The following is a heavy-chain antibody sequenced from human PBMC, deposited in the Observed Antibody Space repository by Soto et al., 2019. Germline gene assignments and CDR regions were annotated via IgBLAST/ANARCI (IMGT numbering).Heavy chain of an antibody. Sequence: VQLVQSGAEVKKPGSSVKVSCKASGGTFSSYAISWVRQAPGQGLEWMGGIIPIFGTANYAQKFQGRVTITADESTSTAYMELSSLRSEDTAVYYCARAPLGYCTNGVCYYNWFDPWGQGTLVTVSS. D-gene: IGHD2-8*01. V-gene: IGHV1-69*01. CDR2: IIPIFGTA. J-gene: IGHJ5*02. CDR1: GGTFSSYA. CDR3: ARAPLGYCTNGVCYYNWFDP.